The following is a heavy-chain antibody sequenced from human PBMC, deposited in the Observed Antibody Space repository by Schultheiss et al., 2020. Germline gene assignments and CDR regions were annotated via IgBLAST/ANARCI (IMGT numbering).Heavy chain of an antibody. CDR1: GFTFDDYA. V-gene: IGHV3-21*04. D-gene: IGHD6-6*01. Sequence: GGSLRLSCAASGFTFDDYAMHWVRQAPGKGLEWVSSISSSSSYIYYADSVKGRFTISRENAKNSLYLQMNSLRAEDTAVYYCAKGDSSSSVVDWFDPWGQGTLVTVSS. CDR2: ISSSSSYI. J-gene: IGHJ5*02. CDR3: AKGDSSSSVVDWFDP.